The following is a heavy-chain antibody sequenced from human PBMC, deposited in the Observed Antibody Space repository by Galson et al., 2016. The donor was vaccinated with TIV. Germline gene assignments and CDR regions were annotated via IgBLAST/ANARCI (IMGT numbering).Heavy chain of an antibody. V-gene: IGHV3-7*01. J-gene: IGHJ3*02. Sequence: LRLSCAASGFTFGNYWMSWVRQAPGKGLEWVANIDKDGNEKYYVDSVKGRFTISRDNAKNTLYLQMNSLRAEDMAIFYCARLLEWTHEAFDTWGQGTMVTVSS. D-gene: IGHD3-3*01. CDR1: GFTFGNYW. CDR2: IDKDGNEK. CDR3: ARLLEWTHEAFDT.